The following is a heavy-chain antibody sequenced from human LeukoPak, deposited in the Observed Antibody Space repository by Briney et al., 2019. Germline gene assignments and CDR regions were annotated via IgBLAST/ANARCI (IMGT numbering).Heavy chain of an antibody. CDR2: ISAYNGNT. V-gene: IGHV1-18*04. J-gene: IGHJ3*02. CDR3: ARVDLNDAFDI. CDR1: GYTFTGYY. Sequence: GASVKVSCKASGYTFTGYYMHWVRQAPGQGLEWMGWISAYNGNTNYAQKLQGRVTMTTDTSTSTAYMELRSLRSDDTAVYYCARVDLNDAFDIWGQGTMVTVSS.